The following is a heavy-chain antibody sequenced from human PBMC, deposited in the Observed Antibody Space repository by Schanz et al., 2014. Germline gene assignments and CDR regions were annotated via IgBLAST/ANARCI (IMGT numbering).Heavy chain of an antibody. D-gene: IGHD3-10*01. CDR2: ISPNSGDT. CDR1: GYTFTSNA. CDR3: AREGTVIRGLSGWFDP. J-gene: IGHJ5*02. Sequence: QVHLVQSGSELKKPGASVKVSCKASGYTFTSNALNWVRQAPGQGLEWMGRISPNSGDTHSAQKFQGRVTMTWDRSISTANMELSRLRSDDTAVYYCAREGTVIRGLSGWFDPWGQGTLVTVSS. V-gene: IGHV1-2*06.